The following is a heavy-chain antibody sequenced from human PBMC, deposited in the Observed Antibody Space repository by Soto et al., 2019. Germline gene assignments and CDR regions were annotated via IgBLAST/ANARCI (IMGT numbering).Heavy chain of an antibody. V-gene: IGHV4-59*01. Sequence: SLTCTVSGGSISSYYWSWIRQPPGKGLEWIGNIYYSGSNNYNPSLKRRVTISVETSKNQFSLKLSSVTSADTALYYCARDNGSSGFYGMDVWGQGTTVTVSS. CDR1: GGSISSYY. CDR2: IYYSGSN. CDR3: ARDNGSSGFYGMDV. D-gene: IGHD3-22*01. J-gene: IGHJ6*02.